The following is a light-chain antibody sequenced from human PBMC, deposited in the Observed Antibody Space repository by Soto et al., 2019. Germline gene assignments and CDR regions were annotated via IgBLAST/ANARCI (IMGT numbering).Light chain of an antibody. CDR3: QTWGTGIPWV. Sequence: QSVLTQSPSASASLGASVKLTCTLSSGHSSYAIAWHQQQPEKGPRYLMKLNSDGSHSKGDGLPDRFSGSSSGAERYLTIPSLQSEDEADYYCQTWGTGIPWVFGGGTQLTVL. CDR2: LNSDGSH. CDR1: SGHSSYA. V-gene: IGLV4-69*01. J-gene: IGLJ3*02.